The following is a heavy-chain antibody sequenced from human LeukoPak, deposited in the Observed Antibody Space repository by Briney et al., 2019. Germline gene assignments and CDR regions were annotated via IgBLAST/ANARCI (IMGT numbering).Heavy chain of an antibody. V-gene: IGHV1-69*05. CDR3: ARGIRYYYGSGKNYYNYMDV. D-gene: IGHD3-10*01. CDR1: GGTFSSYA. CDR2: IIPIFGTA. J-gene: IGHJ6*03. Sequence: ASVMVSCKASGGTFSSYAISWVRQAPGQGLEWMGGIIPIFGTANYAQKFQGRVTITTDESTSTAYMELSSLRSEDAAVYYCARGIRYYYGSGKNYYNYMDVWGKGTTVTVSS.